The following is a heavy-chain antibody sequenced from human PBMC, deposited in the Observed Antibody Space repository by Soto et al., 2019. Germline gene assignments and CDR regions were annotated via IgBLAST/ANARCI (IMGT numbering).Heavy chain of an antibody. CDR2: IIPIFGTA. CDR3: ACKGPRRVDSCDL. V-gene: IGHV1-69*06. CDR1: GCTFSSYA. Sequence: SVKVSCKASGCTFSSYAISWVRQAPGQGLEWMGGIIPIFGTANYAQKFQGRVTITADKSTSTAYMELSSLRSEDTAVYYCACKGPRRVDSCDLWGQGTMFTVSS. J-gene: IGHJ4*02. D-gene: IGHD2-15*01.